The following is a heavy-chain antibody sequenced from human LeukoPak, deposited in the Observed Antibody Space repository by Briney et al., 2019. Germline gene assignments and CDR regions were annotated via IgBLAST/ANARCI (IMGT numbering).Heavy chain of an antibody. CDR3: ARDYSGGDY. CDR2: INPNSGGT. D-gene: IGHD2-15*01. V-gene: IGHV1-2*02. J-gene: IGHJ4*02. Sequence: ASVKVSCKVSGHTVTEFSIHWVRQAPGQGLEWMGWINPNSGGTNYAQKFQGRVTMTRDTSISTAYMELSRLRSDDTAVYYCARDYSGGDYWGQGTLVTVSS. CDR1: GHTVTEFS.